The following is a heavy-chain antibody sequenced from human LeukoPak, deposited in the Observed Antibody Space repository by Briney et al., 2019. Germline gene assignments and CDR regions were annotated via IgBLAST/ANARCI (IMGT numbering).Heavy chain of an antibody. CDR3: AKCGTGGSCYDEYFQH. D-gene: IGHD2-15*01. V-gene: IGHV3-30*02. Sequence: PGGSLRLSCAASGFTFSSYGMHWVRQAPGKGLEWVAVIWYDGSNKYYADSVKGRFTISRDNSKNTLYLQMNSLRAEDAAVYYCAKCGTGGSCYDEYFQHWGQGTLVTVSS. J-gene: IGHJ1*01. CDR1: GFTFSSYG. CDR2: IWYDGSNK.